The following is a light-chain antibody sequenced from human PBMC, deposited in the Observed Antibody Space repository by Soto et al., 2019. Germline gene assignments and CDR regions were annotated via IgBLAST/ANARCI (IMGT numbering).Light chain of an antibody. CDR3: QQYPNYPST. CDR1: QSIRYW. V-gene: IGKV1-5*03. Sequence: DVQVTQSPARLSASLKDRATITWRASQSIRYWLAFFQQKPGKAPRPLIYEASRLESGVPSRISGSGSGTEFTLTISSLQPDDFPTYYCQQYPNYPSTFGQGTQLDIX. CDR2: EAS. J-gene: IGKJ1*01.